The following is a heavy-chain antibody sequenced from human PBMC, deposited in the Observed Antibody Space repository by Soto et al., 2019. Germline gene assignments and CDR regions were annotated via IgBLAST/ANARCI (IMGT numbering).Heavy chain of an antibody. CDR2: IIPIFGTA. D-gene: IGHD3-3*01. Sequence: SVNVSCYASGGTFISYPISWVRQAPGQGLECMGGIIPIFGTANYAQKFQGRVTITADESTSTAYMELSSLRSEDTAVYYCARDRATIFGVVIKAPYGMDVWGQGTTVTVSS. CDR3: ARDRATIFGVVIKAPYGMDV. J-gene: IGHJ6*02. V-gene: IGHV1-69*13. CDR1: GGTFISYP.